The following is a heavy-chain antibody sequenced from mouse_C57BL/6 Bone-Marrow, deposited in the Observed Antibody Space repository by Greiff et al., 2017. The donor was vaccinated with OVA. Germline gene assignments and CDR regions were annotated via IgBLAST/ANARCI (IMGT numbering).Heavy chain of an antibody. V-gene: IGHV3-6*01. CDR2: ISYDGSN. J-gene: IGHJ4*01. CDR1: GYSITSGYY. Sequence: EVKLQESGPGLVKPSQSLSLTCSVTGYSITSGYYWNWIRQFPGNKLEWMGYISYDGSNNYNPSLKNRISITRDTSKNQFFLKLNSVTTEDTATYYCARDDLYAMDYWGQGTSVTVSS. CDR3: ARDDLYAMDY.